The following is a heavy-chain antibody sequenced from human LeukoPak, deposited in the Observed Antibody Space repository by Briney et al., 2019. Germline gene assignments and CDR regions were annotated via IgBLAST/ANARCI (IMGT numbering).Heavy chain of an antibody. J-gene: IGHJ4*02. CDR1: GFTFRNHG. Sequence: GRSLRLSCAASGFTFRNHGMHWIRQAPGKGLEWVAIIWYDGSNKYYAASVNGRFTISRDNSKNTLYLQTNSLRDDDTAVYYCVRDRGALQYFDYWGQGTLITVSS. CDR3: VRDRGALQYFDY. D-gene: IGHD2/OR15-2a*01. V-gene: IGHV3-33*01. CDR2: IWYDGSNK.